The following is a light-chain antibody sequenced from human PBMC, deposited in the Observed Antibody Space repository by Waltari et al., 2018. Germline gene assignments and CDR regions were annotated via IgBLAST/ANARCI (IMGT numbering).Light chain of an antibody. J-gene: IGKJ3*01. V-gene: IGKV1-39*01. CDR3: QQSDSIPPQFT. CDR1: QSIDSY. CDR2: AAS. Sequence: DIQMARSPSSLSASVGDRVTITCRASQSIDSYLNWYQQKPGKAPKLLIYAASTLQSGVPSRFSGSGSGTDFMLTISSLQPEDFATYYCQQSDSIPPQFTFGPGTKVDIK.